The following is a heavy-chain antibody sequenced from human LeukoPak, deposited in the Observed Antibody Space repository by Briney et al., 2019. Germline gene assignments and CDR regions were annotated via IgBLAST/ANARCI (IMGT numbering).Heavy chain of an antibody. CDR1: GGSISSSNW. J-gene: IGHJ5*02. Sequence: SETLSLTGAVSGGSISSSNWWSWVRQPPGKGLEWIGEIYHSGSTNYNPSLKSRVTISVDKSKNQFSLKLSSVTAADTAVYYYARDPGVVVVPAALQRAGWFDPWGQGTLVTVSS. V-gene: IGHV4-4*02. CDR3: ARDPGVVVVPAALQRAGWFDP. CDR2: IYHSGST. D-gene: IGHD2-2*02.